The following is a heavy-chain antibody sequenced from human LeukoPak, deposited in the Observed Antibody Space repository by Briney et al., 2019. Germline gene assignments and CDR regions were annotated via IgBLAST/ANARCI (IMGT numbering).Heavy chain of an antibody. J-gene: IGHJ4*02. V-gene: IGHV3-53*01. CDR2: IYSGGIT. Sequence: EWVSVIYSGGITYYADSVKGRFTISRDNSKNTLYLQMNSLRAEDTAVYYCARDFVDGDADYWGQGTLVTVSS. D-gene: IGHD4-17*01. CDR3: ARDFVDGDADY.